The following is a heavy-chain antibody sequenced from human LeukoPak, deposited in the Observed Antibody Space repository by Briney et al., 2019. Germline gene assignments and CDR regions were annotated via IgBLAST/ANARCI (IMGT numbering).Heavy chain of an antibody. CDR3: ARGRFCSADICSGGDAFDI. Sequence: SETLSLTCTVSGGSISSYYWSWVRQPAGKGLEWIGRMYSRGSTNYNPSLKSRVTMSLDTSKNQFSLKLKSLTAADTTLYYCARGRFCSADICSGGDAFDIWGRGTMVSVSS. CDR1: GGSISSYY. V-gene: IGHV4-4*07. J-gene: IGHJ3*02. CDR2: MYSRGST. D-gene: IGHD3-3*01.